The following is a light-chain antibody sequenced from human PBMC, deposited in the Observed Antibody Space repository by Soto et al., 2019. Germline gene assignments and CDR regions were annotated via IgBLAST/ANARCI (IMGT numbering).Light chain of an antibody. CDR1: QSLLNSGGKTY. J-gene: IGKJ1*01. Sequence: DIVMTQSPLSLSVTPGQPASISCKSSQSLLNSGGKTYFYWYLQKPGQPPQLLIYEVFNRFSGVPDRVSGSGSGTDFTLNISRVEAEYVGFYYCLQTTQFPWTFGQGTKVEIK. CDR3: LQTTQFPWT. V-gene: IGKV2D-29*01. CDR2: EVF.